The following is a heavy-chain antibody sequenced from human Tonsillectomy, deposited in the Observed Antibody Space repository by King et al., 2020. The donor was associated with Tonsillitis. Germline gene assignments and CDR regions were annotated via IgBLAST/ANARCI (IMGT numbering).Heavy chain of an antibody. J-gene: IGHJ4*02. V-gene: IGHV3-30*04. CDR3: ARAGLGSYSSGFDY. CDR1: GFTFSSYA. CDR2: ISYDGSNK. Sequence: VQLVESGGGVVQPGRSLRLSCAASGFTFSSYAMHWVRQAPGKGLEGVAVISYDGSNKYYADSVKGRFTISRENSKNTLYLQMNRLRAEDTAVYYCARAGLGSYSSGFDYWGQGTLVTVSS. D-gene: IGHD1-26*01.